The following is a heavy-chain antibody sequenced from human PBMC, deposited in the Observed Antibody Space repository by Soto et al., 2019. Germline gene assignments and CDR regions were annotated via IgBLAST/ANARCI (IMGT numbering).Heavy chain of an antibody. CDR3: ARIRLDILTGYYYGMDV. J-gene: IGHJ6*02. Sequence: SGPTLVNPTQTLTLTCTFSGFSLSTSGMCVSWIRQPPGKALEWLALIDWDDDKYYSTSLKTRLTISKDTSKNQVVLTMTNMDPVDTATYYCARIRLDILTGYYYGMDVWGQGTTVTVSS. CDR2: IDWDDDK. CDR1: GFSLSTSGMC. D-gene: IGHD3-9*01. V-gene: IGHV2-70*01.